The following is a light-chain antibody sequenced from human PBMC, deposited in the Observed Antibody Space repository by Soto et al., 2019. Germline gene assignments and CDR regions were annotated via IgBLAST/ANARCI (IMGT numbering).Light chain of an antibody. J-gene: IGKJ4*01. V-gene: IGKV1-5*03. CDR1: HWIDDW. Sequence: DIQMTQSPSTLSASVGDRVTITCRASHWIDDWLAWYQQKPGKAPNLLINKASSLEYGVPSRFSGSKSETEYTLTINSLQSEDFSVYYCQPYNNWPLTFGGGTKVDIK. CDR2: KAS. CDR3: QPYNNWPLT.